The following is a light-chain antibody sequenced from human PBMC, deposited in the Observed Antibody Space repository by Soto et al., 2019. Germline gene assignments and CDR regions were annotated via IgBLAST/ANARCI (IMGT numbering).Light chain of an antibody. CDR3: QQLNSYPLT. CDR1: QGIASY. V-gene: IGKV1-9*01. CDR2: AAS. J-gene: IGKJ4*01. Sequence: DIKMTQSPSSLSAYVGDRVSITCRASQGIASYLAWYQQKPGQAPNLLIYAASTLQSGVPSRFSGSGSGTDFTLTISSLQPEDFATYYCQQLNSYPLTFGGGTKVDI.